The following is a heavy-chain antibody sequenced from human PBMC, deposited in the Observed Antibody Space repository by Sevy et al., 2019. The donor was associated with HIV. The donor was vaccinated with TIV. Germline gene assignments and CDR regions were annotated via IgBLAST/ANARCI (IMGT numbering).Heavy chain of an antibody. Sequence: GGSLRLSCAASGFTFRSYEMNWVRQAPGKGLEWVSYISSSGSSIYYAASLKARFTISRDSDKNSLYLQMNSLRAEDTAVYYCAVKIPCYSFHIWGQGTMVTVSS. J-gene: IGHJ3*02. CDR1: GFTFRSYE. CDR2: ISSSGSSI. CDR3: AVKIPCYSFHI. D-gene: IGHD3-10*01. V-gene: IGHV3-48*03.